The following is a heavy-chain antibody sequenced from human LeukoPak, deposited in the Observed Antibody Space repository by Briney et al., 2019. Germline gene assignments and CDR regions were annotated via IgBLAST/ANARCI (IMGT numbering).Heavy chain of an antibody. CDR2: ISGSGGST. D-gene: IGHD3-22*01. J-gene: IGHJ4*02. CDR1: GLTFSSYA. CDR3: AKDRERSYYYDSSGFDY. V-gene: IGHV3-23*01. Sequence: PGGSLRLSCAASGLTFSSYAMSWVRQAPGKGLEWVSAISGSGGSTYYADSVKGRFTISRDNSKNTLYLQMNSLRAEDTDVYYCAKDRERSYYYDSSGFDYWGQGTLATVSS.